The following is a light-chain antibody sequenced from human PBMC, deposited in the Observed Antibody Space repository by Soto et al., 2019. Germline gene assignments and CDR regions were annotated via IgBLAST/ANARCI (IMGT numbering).Light chain of an antibody. V-gene: IGKV3-11*01. CDR2: DAY. J-gene: IGKJ5*01. CDR1: QRVGRY. CDR3: KQLTIWIPVT. Sequence: DIAVTQQQATLSLSVGERATLCCRSSQRVGRYVAWYQQKLGQAPRLLIYDAYTRSNGVAARFTGSGSATALSLTITGLEPEDSAINYCKQLTIWIPVTFAQGTRLENK.